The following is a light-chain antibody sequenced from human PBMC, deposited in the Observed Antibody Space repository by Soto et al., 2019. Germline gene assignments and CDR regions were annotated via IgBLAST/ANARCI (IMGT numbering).Light chain of an antibody. CDR2: GAS. CDR1: QSVSSSY. V-gene: IGKV3D-7*01. J-gene: IGKJ1*01. Sequence: EIVMTQSPATLSLSPGERATLSCRASQSVSSSYLSWYQQKPGQAPRLLIYGASTRATGIPARFSGSGSGTDFTLTISSLQPEDFAVYYCQQDYNRTFGQGTQGEIK. CDR3: QQDYNRT.